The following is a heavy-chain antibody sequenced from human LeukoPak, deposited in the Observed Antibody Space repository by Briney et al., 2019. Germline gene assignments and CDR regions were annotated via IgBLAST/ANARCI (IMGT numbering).Heavy chain of an antibody. V-gene: IGHV3-9*01. CDR3: VKDGGRDTAAAYY. D-gene: IGHD6-13*01. CDR2: ILRNSGSI. Sequence: SGGSLRLSCAASGFTFDDYAMHWVRQAPGKGLEWVSGILRNSGSIGYADSVKGRFTISRDDAKNSLYLQMNSLRAEDTALYYCVKDGGRDTAAAYYWGQGTRVSVSS. J-gene: IGHJ4*02. CDR1: GFTFDDYA.